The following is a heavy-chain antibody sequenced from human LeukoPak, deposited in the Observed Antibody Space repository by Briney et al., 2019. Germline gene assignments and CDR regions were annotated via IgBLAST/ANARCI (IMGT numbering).Heavy chain of an antibody. Sequence: GGSLRLSCAASGFTFSSYAMSWVRQAPGKGLEWVSAISGSGGSTYYADSVKGRFSISRDNSKNTVYLQMSNLTTDDTAVYYCARVRTSGYSTSWYYFDFWGQGTLVTVSS. V-gene: IGHV3-23*01. CDR3: ARVRTSGYSTSWYYFDF. CDR2: ISGSGGST. CDR1: GFTFSSYA. J-gene: IGHJ4*02. D-gene: IGHD2-2*01.